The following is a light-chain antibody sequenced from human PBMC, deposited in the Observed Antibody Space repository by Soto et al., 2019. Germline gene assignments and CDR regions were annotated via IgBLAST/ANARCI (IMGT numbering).Light chain of an antibody. CDR3: CSYEGHYTVGV. V-gene: IGLV2-11*01. J-gene: IGLJ3*02. CDR1: SSDVGAYNY. Sequence: QSALTQPRSVSGSPGQSVTISCTGSSSDVGAYNYVSWYQQHPGKAPKLIIHDVNARPSGVPDRFSGSKSGNTASLIISGVQAEDEADDYCCSYEGHYTVGVFGGGTKLTVL. CDR2: DVN.